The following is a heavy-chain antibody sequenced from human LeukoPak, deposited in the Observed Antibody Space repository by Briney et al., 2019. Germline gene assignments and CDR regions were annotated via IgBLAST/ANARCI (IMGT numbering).Heavy chain of an antibody. CDR1: GYTFTRYY. D-gene: IGHD2-15*01. CDR2: INPSGDST. V-gene: IGHV1-46*01. CDR3: ATQRRGGTPSYYMDV. J-gene: IGHJ6*03. Sequence: ASVKVSCKASGYTFTRYYMHWVRQAPGQGLEWMGTINPSGDSTNYAQKFQGRVTMTRDMSTSTVYMKLSSLRSEDTAVYYCATQRRGGTPSYYMDVWGKGTTVTISS.